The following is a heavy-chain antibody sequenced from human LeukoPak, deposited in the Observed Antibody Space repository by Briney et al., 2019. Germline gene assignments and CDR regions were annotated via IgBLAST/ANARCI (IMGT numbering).Heavy chain of an antibody. D-gene: IGHD3-3*01. Sequence: GGSLRLSCTASGFTFGDYAMSWVRQAPGKGLEWVGFIRSKAYGGTTEYAASVKGRFTISRDDSKSIAYLQMNSLKTEDTAVYYCTRDLYYDFWSGFDYWGQGTLVTASS. J-gene: IGHJ4*02. V-gene: IGHV3-49*04. CDR3: TRDLYYDFWSGFDY. CDR2: IRSKAYGGTT. CDR1: GFTFGDYA.